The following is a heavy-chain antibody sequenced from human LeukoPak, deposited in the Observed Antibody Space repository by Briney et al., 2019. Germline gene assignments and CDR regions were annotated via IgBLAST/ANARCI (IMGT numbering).Heavy chain of an antibody. CDR1: GYTFTSYG. CDR3: ARVFDVELDY. J-gene: IGHJ4*02. CDR2: MNPNSGNT. D-gene: IGHD3-9*01. Sequence: ASVKVSCKASGYTFTSYGISWVRQAPGQGLEWMGWMNPNSGNTGYAQKFQGRVTMTRNTSISTAYMELSSLRSEDTAVYYCARVFDVELDYWGQGTLVTVSS. V-gene: IGHV1-8*02.